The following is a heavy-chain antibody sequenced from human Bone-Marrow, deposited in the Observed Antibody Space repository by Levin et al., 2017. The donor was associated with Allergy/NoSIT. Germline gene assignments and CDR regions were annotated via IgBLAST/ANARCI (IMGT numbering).Heavy chain of an antibody. CDR2: LSYSGST. J-gene: IGHJ3*02. CDR3: ARGRRYMPTDAYDM. V-gene: IGHV4-38-2*01. Sequence: PSETLSLTCAVSGSSITRGYYWTWLRQTPDKGLEWIGSLSYSGSTFYNPSLKSRVTISVDTSKNQFSLTLSSVTAADTAVFYCARGRRYMPTDAYDMWGQGTWVTVSS. CDR1: GSSITRGYY. D-gene: IGHD1-1*01.